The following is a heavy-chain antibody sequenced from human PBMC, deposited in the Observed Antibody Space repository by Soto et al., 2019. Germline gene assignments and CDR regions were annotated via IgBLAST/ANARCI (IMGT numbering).Heavy chain of an antibody. J-gene: IGHJ6*03. CDR2: IYYSGST. D-gene: IGHD2-2*01. V-gene: IGHV4-59*08. CDR1: GGSVSSYY. Sequence: SETLSLTCTVSGGSVSSYYWSWIRQPPGKGLEWIGYIYYSGSTNYNPSLKSRVTISVDTSKNQFSLKLSSVTAADTAVYYCARQSPSQLPSPYYYYYMDVWGKGTTVTVSS. CDR3: ARQSPSQLPSPYYYYYMDV.